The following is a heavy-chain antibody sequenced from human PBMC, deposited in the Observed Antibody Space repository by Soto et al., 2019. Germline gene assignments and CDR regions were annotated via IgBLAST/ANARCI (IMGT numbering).Heavy chain of an antibody. CDR2: IYHSGDT. CDR3: ASGKELARD. D-gene: IGHD6-13*01. CDR1: GGSISRYT. V-gene: IGHV4-59*01. J-gene: IGHJ4*01. Sequence: QVQLQESGPGLVKPSETLSLTCTVSGGSISRYTWSWIRQPPGKGLEYIGYIYHSGDTTYNPSLKNRVTISFDTSKNQLSLKLSSVTAADTAVYFCASGKELARDWGHGTLVTVSS.